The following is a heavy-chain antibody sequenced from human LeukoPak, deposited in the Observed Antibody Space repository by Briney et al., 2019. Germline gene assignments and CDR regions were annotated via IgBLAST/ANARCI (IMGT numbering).Heavy chain of an antibody. CDR1: GASMSSYF. D-gene: IGHD3-22*01. CDR2: IYYRGNA. J-gene: IGHJ3*02. Sequence: SETLCLTCTVSGASMSSYFWTWIRQPPGKGLEGSGNIYYRGNAFYHPSLKSRVTISVDTSKNQFSLKLSSVPAADTAVYYCARAQGPSAYYYDSSGYYAFDIWGQGTMVTVSS. CDR3: ARAQGPSAYYYDSSGYYAFDI. V-gene: IGHV4-59*08.